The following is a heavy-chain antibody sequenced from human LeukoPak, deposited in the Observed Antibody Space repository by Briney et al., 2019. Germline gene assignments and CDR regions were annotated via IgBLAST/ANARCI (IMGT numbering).Heavy chain of an antibody. V-gene: IGHV1-3*01. J-gene: IGHJ4*02. Sequence: ASVKVSCKASGYTFTSYAMHWVRQAPGQRLEWMGWFNAGNGNTKYSQKFQGRVTITRDTSASTAYMELSSLRSEDTAVYYCARGSSGWGAFDYWGQGTLVTVSS. CDR1: GYTFTSYA. CDR2: FNAGNGNT. CDR3: ARGSSGWGAFDY. D-gene: IGHD6-19*01.